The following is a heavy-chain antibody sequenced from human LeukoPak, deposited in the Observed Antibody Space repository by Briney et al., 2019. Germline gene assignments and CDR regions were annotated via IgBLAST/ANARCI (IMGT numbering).Heavy chain of an antibody. Sequence: GGSLRLSCAASGFTFSIYAMSWVRQAPGKGLEWVSAISGSGGSTYYADSVKGRFTISRDNSKNTVYLQMGSLRAEDTAVYYCAKVTGWTAASTFDYWGQGTLVTVSS. CDR3: AKVTGWTAASTFDY. CDR1: GFTFSIYA. D-gene: IGHD6-13*01. CDR2: ISGSGGST. J-gene: IGHJ4*02. V-gene: IGHV3-23*01.